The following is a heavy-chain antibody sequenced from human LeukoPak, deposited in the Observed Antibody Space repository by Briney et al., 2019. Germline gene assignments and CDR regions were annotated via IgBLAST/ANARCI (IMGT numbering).Heavy chain of an antibody. CDR1: GSTFSSYW. J-gene: IGHJ4*02. Sequence: GGSLRLSCAASGSTFSSYWMHWVRQAPGKGLVWASLINSDGSSTSYVDSVKGRFTISRDNAKNTLYLQMSSLRAEDSAVYYCAKRGGYETMAAFDYWGQGTLVTVSS. CDR3: AKRGGYETMAAFDY. D-gene: IGHD3-10*01. CDR2: INSDGSST. V-gene: IGHV3-74*01.